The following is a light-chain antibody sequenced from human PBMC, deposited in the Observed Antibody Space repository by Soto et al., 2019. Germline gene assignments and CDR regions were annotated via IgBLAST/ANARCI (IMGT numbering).Light chain of an antibody. V-gene: IGKV3-15*01. CDR1: QSVSSN. CDR2: GAS. CDR3: QHYNNMPYT. Sequence: EIVMTQSPATLSVSPGERVTLSCRASQSVSSNLAWYQQKPGQAPRLLICGASTRATGIPARFSGSVSGTESTLNISSLQSEDFAVYYCQHYNNMPYTFGEGTNLEIK. J-gene: IGKJ2*01.